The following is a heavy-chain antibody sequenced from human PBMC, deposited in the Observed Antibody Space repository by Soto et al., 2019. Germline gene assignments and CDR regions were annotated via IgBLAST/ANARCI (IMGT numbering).Heavy chain of an antibody. V-gene: IGHV3-30*03. CDR3: AIDPMDIVVVVAATVDNAFDI. CDR2: ISYDGSNK. CDR1: GFTFSSYG. Sequence: QVQLVESGGGVVQPGRSLRLSCAASGFTFSSYGMHWVRQAPGKGLEWVAVISYDGSNKYYADSVKGRFTISRDNSKNTLYLQMNSLRAEDTAVYYCAIDPMDIVVVVAATVDNAFDIWGQGTMVTVSS. J-gene: IGHJ3*02. D-gene: IGHD2-15*01.